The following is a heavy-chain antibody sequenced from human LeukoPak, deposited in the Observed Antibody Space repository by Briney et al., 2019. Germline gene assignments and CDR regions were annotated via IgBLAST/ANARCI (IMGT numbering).Heavy chain of an antibody. D-gene: IGHD6-13*01. J-gene: IGHJ4*02. Sequence: SETLSLTCTVSGGSISSSSYYWSWIRQPPGKGLEWIGYIYYSGSTNYNPSLKSRVTISVDTSKNQFSLKLSSVTAADTAVYYCAREGQQLVLDYWGQGTLVTVSS. CDR3: AREGQQLVLDY. CDR2: IYYSGST. CDR1: GGSISSSSYY. V-gene: IGHV4-61*01.